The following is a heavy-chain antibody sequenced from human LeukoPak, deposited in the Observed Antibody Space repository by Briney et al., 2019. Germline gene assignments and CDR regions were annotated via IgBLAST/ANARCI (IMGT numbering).Heavy chain of an antibody. CDR1: GGSISSYY. J-gene: IGHJ4*02. V-gene: IGHV4-59*12. CDR3: ASVCYDSSGQGGYFDY. Sequence: SETLSLTCTVSGGSISSYYWSWIRQPPGKGLEWIGYIYYSGSTYYNPSLRSRVTISVDRSKNQFSLKLSSVTAADTAVYYCASVCYDSSGQGGYFDYWGQGTLVTVSS. D-gene: IGHD3-22*01. CDR2: IYYSGST.